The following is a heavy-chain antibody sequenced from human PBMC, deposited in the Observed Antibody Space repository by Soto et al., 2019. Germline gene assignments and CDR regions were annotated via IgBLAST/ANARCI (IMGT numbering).Heavy chain of an antibody. J-gene: IGHJ4*02. CDR3: ARVQVGRYIMDGFYFDY. CDR2: IHSGGST. D-gene: IGHD3-16*01. Sequence: GGSLRLSCAASGFTVSNNYMSWVRQAPGKGLEWVSVIHSGGSTYYADSVKGRFTISRDNSKNTLYLQMNSLRAADTAVYHCARVQVGRYIMDGFYFDYWGQGALVTVSS. V-gene: IGHV3-53*01. CDR1: GFTVSNNY.